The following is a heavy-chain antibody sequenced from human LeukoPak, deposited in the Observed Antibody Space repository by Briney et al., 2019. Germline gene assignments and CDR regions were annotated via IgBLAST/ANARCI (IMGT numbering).Heavy chain of an antibody. CDR1: GFTVITND. V-gene: IGHV3-53*01. Sequence: RGCLRLSCAASGFTVITNDMTWVRQAPGEGLEWVSVLYSDGNTKYADSVQGRFTISRDNSKNTLYLEMNSLSPDDTAVYYCARGVEPLAANTLAYWGQGTLVTVSS. CDR2: LYSDGNT. J-gene: IGHJ4*02. CDR3: ARGVEPLAANTLAY. D-gene: IGHD1-14*01.